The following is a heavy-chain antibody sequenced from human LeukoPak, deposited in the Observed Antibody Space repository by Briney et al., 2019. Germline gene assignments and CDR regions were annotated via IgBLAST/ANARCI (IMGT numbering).Heavy chain of an antibody. J-gene: IGHJ4*02. D-gene: IGHD3-10*01. V-gene: IGHV1-2*02. CDR3: ARDESYGSGSYYREH. CDR2: INPNSGGT. CDR1: GYTFTGYY. Sequence: ASVKVSCKASGYTFTGYYMHWVRQAPGQGLEWMGWINPNSGGTNYAQKFQGRVTMTRDTSISTAYMELSRLRSDDTAVYYCARDESYGSGSYYREHWGQGTLVTVPS.